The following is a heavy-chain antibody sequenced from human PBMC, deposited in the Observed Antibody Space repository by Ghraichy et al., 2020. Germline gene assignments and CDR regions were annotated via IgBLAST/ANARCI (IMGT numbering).Heavy chain of an antibody. CDR2: IYYSGST. Sequence: SETLSLTCTVSGGSISSSSYYWGWIRQPPGKGLEWIGSIYYSGSTYYNPSLKSRVTISVDTSKNQFSLKLSSVTAADTAVYYCARLAPNYDFWSGDYPTPFDYWGQGTLVTVSS. CDR3: ARLAPNYDFWSGDYPTPFDY. CDR1: GGSISSSSYY. V-gene: IGHV4-39*01. D-gene: IGHD3-3*01. J-gene: IGHJ4*02.